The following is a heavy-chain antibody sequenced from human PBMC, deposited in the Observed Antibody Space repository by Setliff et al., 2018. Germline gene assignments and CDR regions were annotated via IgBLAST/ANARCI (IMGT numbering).Heavy chain of an antibody. V-gene: IGHV4-34*01. CDR3: ARGVYCSSTSCSPGLNWFDP. CDR1: GGSFSGCY. J-gene: IGHJ5*02. Sequence: PSETLSLTCAVYGGSFSGCYWSWIRQPPGKGLEWIGEINHSGSTNYNPSLKSRVTISVDTSKNQFSLKLSSVTAADTAVYYCARGVYCSSTSCSPGLNWFDPWGQGTLVTVSS. CDR2: INHSGST. D-gene: IGHD2-2*01.